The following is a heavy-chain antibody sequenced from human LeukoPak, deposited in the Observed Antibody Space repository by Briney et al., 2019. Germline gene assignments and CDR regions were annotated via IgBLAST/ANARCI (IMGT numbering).Heavy chain of an antibody. CDR3: AELGITMIGGV. CDR1: GFTFSSYS. CDR2: ISSSGSTI. D-gene: IGHD3-10*02. Sequence: QSGGSLRLSCAASGFTFSSYSMNWVRQAPGKGLEWVSYISSSGSTIYYADSVKGRFTISRDNAKNSLYLQMNSLRAEDTAVYYCAELGITMIGGVWSKGTTVTISS. J-gene: IGHJ6*04. V-gene: IGHV3-48*04.